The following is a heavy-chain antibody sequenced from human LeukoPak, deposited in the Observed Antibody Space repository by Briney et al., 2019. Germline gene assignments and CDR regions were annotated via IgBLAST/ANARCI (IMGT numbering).Heavy chain of an antibody. CDR3: ARDRAPPTSWYFDV. J-gene: IGHJ2*01. Sequence: GGSLRLSCEASGFSFSKHAMSWVRQAPGKGLEWVSILYSGGNIYYADSVKGRFTISRDNSKNTLYLQMDSLRVEDSAVYYCARDRAPPTSWYFDVWGRGTLVTVSS. V-gene: IGHV3-53*01. D-gene: IGHD3-10*01. CDR1: GFSFSKHA. CDR2: LYSGGNI.